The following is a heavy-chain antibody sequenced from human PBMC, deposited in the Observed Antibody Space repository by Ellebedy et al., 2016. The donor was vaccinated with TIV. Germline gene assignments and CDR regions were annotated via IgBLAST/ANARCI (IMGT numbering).Heavy chain of an antibody. CDR2: INMNTGNP. CDR3: ARDSRYNWNDCGYYHMDV. V-gene: IGHV7-4-1*02. D-gene: IGHD1-1*01. CDR1: GYTFTGYP. J-gene: IGHJ6*03. Sequence: ASVKVSCKASGYTFTGYPMNWVRQAPGQGLEYMGWINMNTGNPTYAQGFTGRFDFSLDTSVSTAYLQINSLKAEDTAVYYCARDSRYNWNDCGYYHMDVWGKGTTVIVSS.